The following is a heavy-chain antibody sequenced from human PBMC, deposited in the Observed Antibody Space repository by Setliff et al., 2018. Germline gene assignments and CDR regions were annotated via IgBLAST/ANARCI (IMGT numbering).Heavy chain of an antibody. CDR2: IWYDGSNK. J-gene: IGHJ4*02. Sequence: GGSLRLSCAASGFTFSSYGMHWVRQAPGKGLEWVAVIWYDGSNKYYADSVKGRFTISGDNSKNTLYLQMNSLRAEDTAVYYCAKDYGSGSYGRIDYWGQGTLVTVSS. CDR1: GFTFSSYG. D-gene: IGHD1-26*01. CDR3: AKDYGSGSYGRIDY. V-gene: IGHV3-33*06.